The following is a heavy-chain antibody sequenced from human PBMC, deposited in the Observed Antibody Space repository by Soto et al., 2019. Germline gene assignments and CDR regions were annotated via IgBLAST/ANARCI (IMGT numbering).Heavy chain of an antibody. D-gene: IGHD2-2*01. J-gene: IGHJ6*02. V-gene: IGHV3-48*03. Sequence: LRLSCAASGFTFSSYEMNWVRQAPGKGLEWVSYISSSGSTIYYADSVKGRFTISRDNAKNSLYLQMNSLRAEDTAVYYCARGKYQLLDVGAGMDVWGQGTTVTVSS. CDR2: ISSSGSTI. CDR3: ARGKYQLLDVGAGMDV. CDR1: GFTFSSYE.